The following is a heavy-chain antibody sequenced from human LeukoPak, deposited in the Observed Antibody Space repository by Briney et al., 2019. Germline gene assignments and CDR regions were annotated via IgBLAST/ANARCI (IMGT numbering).Heavy chain of an antibody. Sequence: GGSLRLSCAASGFTFSTYAMSWVHQAPGKGLEWVSTISNTGGTIYYADSVKGRFTFSRDNSRNRLYLRMNSLRADDTAVYYCTKRLADGAGNYYPQHVQHWGQGTLVTVSS. CDR3: TKRLADGAGNYYPQHVQH. CDR2: ISNTGGTI. V-gene: IGHV3-23*01. D-gene: IGHD3-22*01. CDR1: GFTFSTYA. J-gene: IGHJ1*01.